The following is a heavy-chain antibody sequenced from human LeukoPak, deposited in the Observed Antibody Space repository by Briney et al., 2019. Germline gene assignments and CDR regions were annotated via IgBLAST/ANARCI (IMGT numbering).Heavy chain of an antibody. V-gene: IGHV5-51*01. CDR2: IYPGDSDT. CDR1: GYRFTSYW. CDR3: ARHDSGSFKGPFDY. J-gene: IGHJ4*02. Sequence: GASLQISCQGSGYRFTSYWIGWVRQMPGKGLEWMGIIYPGDSDTRYSPSFQGQVTISADKSISTAYLQWSSLKASDTAMYYCARHDSGSFKGPFDYWGQGTLVTVSS. D-gene: IGHD1-26*01.